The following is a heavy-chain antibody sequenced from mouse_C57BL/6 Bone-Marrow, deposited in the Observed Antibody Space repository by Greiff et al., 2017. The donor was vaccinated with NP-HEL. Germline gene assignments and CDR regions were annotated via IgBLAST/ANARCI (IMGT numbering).Heavy chain of an antibody. CDR1: GYTFTDYY. CDR2: INPNNGGT. Sequence: EVQLQQSGPELVKPGASVKISCKASGYTFTDYYMNWVKQSHGKSLEWIGDINPNNGGTSYNQKFKGKATLTVDKSSSTAYMELRSLTSEDSAVYYCAREPTGTGAYWGQGTLVTVSA. V-gene: IGHV1-26*01. J-gene: IGHJ3*01. D-gene: IGHD4-1*01. CDR3: AREPTGTGAY.